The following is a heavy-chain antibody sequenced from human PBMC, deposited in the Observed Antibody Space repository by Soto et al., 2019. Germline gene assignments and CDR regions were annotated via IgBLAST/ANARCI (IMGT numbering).Heavy chain of an antibody. D-gene: IGHD3-22*01. CDR2: IYHSGST. J-gene: IGHJ4*02. V-gene: IGHV4-4*02. CDR1: GGSISSSNW. Sequence: QVQLQESGPGLVKPSGTLSLTCAVSGGSISSSNWWSWVRQPPGKGLEWIGEIYHSGSTNYNPSLKSRVTIXXDXSXTQFSLKLSSVTAADTAVYYCAIGGSGYSRGPCFDYWGQGTLVTVSS. CDR3: AIGGSGYSRGPCFDY.